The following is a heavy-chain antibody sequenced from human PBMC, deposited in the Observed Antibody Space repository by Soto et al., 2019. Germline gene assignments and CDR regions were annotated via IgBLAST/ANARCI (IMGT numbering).Heavy chain of an antibody. CDR1: GGSISSYY. V-gene: IGHV4-59*01. CDR3: ERADGGVYYYGLDV. Sequence: TLSLTCTVSGGSISSYYWSWIRQPPGKGLEWIGYIYYSGSTNYNPSLKSRVTISVDTSKNQFSLKLSSVTAADTAVYYCERADGGVYYYGLDVWGQGTTVTVSS. D-gene: IGHD4-17*01. J-gene: IGHJ6*02. CDR2: IYYSGST.